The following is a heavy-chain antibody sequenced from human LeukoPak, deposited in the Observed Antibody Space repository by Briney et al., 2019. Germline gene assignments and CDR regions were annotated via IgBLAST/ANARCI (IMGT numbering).Heavy chain of an antibody. CDR2: IYSGGST. J-gene: IGHJ4*02. V-gene: IGHV3-53*01. D-gene: IGHD2-2*01. Sequence: PGGSLRLSCAASGFTVSINYMSWVRQAPGKGLEWVSVIYSGGSTYYADSVKGRFTISRDNSKNTLYLQMNSLRAEDTAVYYCARDLGYQLLFQFDYWGQGTLVTVSS. CDR3: ARDLGYQLLFQFDY. CDR1: GFTVSINY.